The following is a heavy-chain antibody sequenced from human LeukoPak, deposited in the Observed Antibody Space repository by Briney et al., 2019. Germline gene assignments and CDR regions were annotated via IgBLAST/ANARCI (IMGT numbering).Heavy chain of an antibody. CDR1: GYTFISYA. Sequence: ASVKVSCKTSGYTFISYAISWVRQAPGQGLEWMGWISTFRGDTKYAQKFQDRVSMATDTSTSTAHLELRSLRSEDTAIYYCARDSGLGLFGVWGQGTVVTVSS. J-gene: IGHJ3*01. CDR3: ARDSGLGLFGV. CDR2: ISTFRGDT. D-gene: IGHD3/OR15-3a*01. V-gene: IGHV1-18*01.